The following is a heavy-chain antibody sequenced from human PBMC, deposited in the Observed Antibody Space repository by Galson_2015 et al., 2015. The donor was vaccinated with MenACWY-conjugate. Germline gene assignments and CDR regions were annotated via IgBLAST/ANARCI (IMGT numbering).Heavy chain of an antibody. D-gene: IGHD6-25*01. CDR1: GYSFNNYY. CDR3: ARAGYTSGWDRSYSSFYDY. V-gene: IGHV1-46*02. Sequence: SVKVSCKASGYSFNNYYVHWVRQAPGQGPEWMGMINPDGDSRSYAQKFQGRVTLTTDSSTNTVYMDLSGLGSEDTALYFCARAGYTSGWDRSYSSFYDYWGQGSLVTVSS. CDR2: INPDGDSR. J-gene: IGHJ4*02.